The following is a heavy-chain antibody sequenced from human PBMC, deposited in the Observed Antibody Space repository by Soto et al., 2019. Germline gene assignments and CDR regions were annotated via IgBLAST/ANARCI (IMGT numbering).Heavy chain of an antibody. Sequence: ASVKVSCKASGYTFTSYGISWVRQAPGQGLEWMGWISAYNGNTNYAQKLQGRVTMTTDKSTSTAYMELRSLRADDTAVYYCARGSDSSGWTPFDYWGQGTLVTVSS. V-gene: IGHV1-18*01. CDR2: ISAYNGNT. CDR3: ARGSDSSGWTPFDY. D-gene: IGHD6-19*01. J-gene: IGHJ4*02. CDR1: GYTFTSYG.